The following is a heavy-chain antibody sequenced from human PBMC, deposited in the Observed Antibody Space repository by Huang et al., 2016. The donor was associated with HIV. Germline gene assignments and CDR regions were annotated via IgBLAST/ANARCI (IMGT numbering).Heavy chain of an antibody. V-gene: IGHV4-34*02. J-gene: IGHJ4*02. CDR3: ARGRQIVRVTPFDY. CDR2: VNHGGSS. CDR1: GGSFSAYY. D-gene: IGHD2-21*02. Sequence: QVQLQQWGAGLLKPSETLSLTCAVSGGSFSAYYWTWIRQPPGQGLEWIGEVNHGGSSNYNPSLTSRVTMSVDTSKNHFYLNLSAVTVADTAVYYCARGRQIVRVTPFDYWGPGALVTVSS.